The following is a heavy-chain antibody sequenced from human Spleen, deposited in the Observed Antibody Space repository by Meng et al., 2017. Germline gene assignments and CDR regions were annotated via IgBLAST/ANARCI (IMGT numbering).Heavy chain of an antibody. CDR2: IYNSGNT. V-gene: IGHV4-39*07. J-gene: IGHJ4*02. D-gene: IGHD3-9*01. Sequence: GSLRLSCTVSGGSISSSSYYWGWIQQPPGKGLEWIGNIYNSGNTYYNPSLKSRVSISVDTSKNQFSLKLSSVTAADTAVYYCAGLFYYFDYWGQGTLVTVSS. CDR1: GGSISSSSYY. CDR3: AGLFYYFDY.